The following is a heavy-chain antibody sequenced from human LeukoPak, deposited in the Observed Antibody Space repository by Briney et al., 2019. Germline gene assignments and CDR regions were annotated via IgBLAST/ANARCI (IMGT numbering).Heavy chain of an antibody. D-gene: IGHD3-22*01. V-gene: IGHV3-30-3*01. CDR2: ISYDGSNK. J-gene: IGHJ4*02. CDR1: GFTFSSYA. CDR3: ERNQITWRVVFIRGYFDY. Sequence: GRSLRLSCAASGFTFSSYAMHWVRQAPGKGLEWVAVISYDGSNKYYADSVKGRFTISRDNSKNTLYLQMNSLRAEDTAVYYCERNQITWRVVFIRGYFDYWAREPLSPVS.